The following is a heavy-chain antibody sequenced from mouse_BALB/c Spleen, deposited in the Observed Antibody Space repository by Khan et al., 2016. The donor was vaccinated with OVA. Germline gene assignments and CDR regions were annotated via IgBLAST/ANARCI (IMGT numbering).Heavy chain of an antibody. J-gene: IGHJ3*01. CDR2: ITPSTGYP. V-gene: IGHV1-7*01. CDR3: ARAIYAGYPPFAY. CDR1: GYTFTRYW. Sequence: QVQLQQSGAELAKPGASVKMSCKASGYTFTRYWMHWVKQRPGQGLDWIGYITPSTGYPAYNNDYKDKVTLTADRSSSTASMQLSSLTSEDAAVDYCARAIYAGYPPFAYWGQGTLVTVSA. D-gene: IGHD2-3*01.